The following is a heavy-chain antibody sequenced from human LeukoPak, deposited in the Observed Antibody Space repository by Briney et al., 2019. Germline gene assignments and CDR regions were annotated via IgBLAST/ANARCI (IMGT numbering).Heavy chain of an antibody. J-gene: IGHJ4*02. CDR1: GGSISSSSYY. CDR2: IYYSGST. V-gene: IGHV4-39*01. CDR3: VRREVAFFDY. Sequence: SETLSLTCTVSGGSISSSSYYWGWIRQPPGKGLEWIGTIYYSGSTYYNPSLKSRVIISVDTSKNQFSLKLSSVTAADTAVYYCVRREVAFFDYWGQGTLVTVSS. D-gene: IGHD1-26*01.